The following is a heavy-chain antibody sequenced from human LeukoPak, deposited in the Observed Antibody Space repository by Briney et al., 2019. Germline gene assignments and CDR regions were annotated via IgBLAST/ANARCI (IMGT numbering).Heavy chain of an antibody. CDR1: GGTFSGYY. CDR3: ARVVGYSSSWYGYYYYYGMDV. CDR2: IYHSGST. Sequence: SETLSLTCVVYGGTFSGYYWSWIRQPPGKGLEWIGDIYHSGSTYYNPSLKSRVTISVDRSKNQFSLKLSSVTAADTAVYYCARVVGYSSSWYGYYYYYGMDVWGQGTTVTVSS. D-gene: IGHD6-13*01. V-gene: IGHV4-34*01. J-gene: IGHJ6*02.